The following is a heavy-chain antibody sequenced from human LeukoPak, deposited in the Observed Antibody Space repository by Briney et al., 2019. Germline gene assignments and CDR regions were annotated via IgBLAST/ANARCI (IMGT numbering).Heavy chain of an antibody. V-gene: IGHV1-69*01. J-gene: IGHJ5*02. CDR2: IIPIFGTA. CDR3: ARKYYYGSGSYFGFDP. Sequence: GSSVKVSCKASGGTFSSYAISWVRQAPGQGLEWMGGIIPIFGTANYAQKFQGRVTITADESTSTAYMELSSLRSEDTAVYYCARKYYYGSGSYFGFDPWGQGTLVTVSS. D-gene: IGHD3-10*01. CDR1: GGTFSSYA.